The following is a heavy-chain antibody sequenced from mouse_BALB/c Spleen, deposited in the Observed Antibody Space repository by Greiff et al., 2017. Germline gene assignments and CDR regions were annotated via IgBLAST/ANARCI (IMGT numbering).Heavy chain of an antibody. D-gene: IGHD3-3*01. CDR2: ISDGGSYT. V-gene: IGHV5-4*02. CDR3: ARDGGQAWFAY. Sequence: EVMLVESGGGLVKPGGSLKLSCAASGFTFSDYYMYWVRQTPEKRLEWVATISDGGSYTYYPDSVKGRFTISRDNAKNNLYLQMSSLKSEDTAMYYCARDGGQAWFAYWGQGTLVTVSA. J-gene: IGHJ3*01. CDR1: GFTFSDYY.